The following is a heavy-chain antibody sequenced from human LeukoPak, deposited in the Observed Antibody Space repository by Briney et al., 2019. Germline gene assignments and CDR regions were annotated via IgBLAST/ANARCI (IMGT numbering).Heavy chain of an antibody. Sequence: QAGGSLRLSCAASGFTFSSYVMHWVRQAPGKGLEWVAVISYDGSNKYYADSVKGRFTISRDNSKNTLYLQMNSLRAEDTAVYYCAKEFGGPGQWEPGAFDIWGQGTMVTVSS. J-gene: IGHJ3*02. CDR1: GFTFSSYV. V-gene: IGHV3-30*18. CDR2: ISYDGSNK. D-gene: IGHD1-26*01. CDR3: AKEFGGPGQWEPGAFDI.